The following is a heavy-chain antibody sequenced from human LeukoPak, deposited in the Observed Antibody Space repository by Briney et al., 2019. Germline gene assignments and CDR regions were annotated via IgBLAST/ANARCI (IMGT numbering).Heavy chain of an antibody. CDR3: ARGPENYYDSSGYLDY. D-gene: IGHD3-22*01. J-gene: IGHJ4*02. V-gene: IGHV1-69*13. Sequence: SVKVSCKASGYTFTSYGISWVRQAPGQGLEWMGWIIPIFGTANYAQKFQGRVTITADESTSTAYMELSSLRSEDTAVYYCARGPENYYDSSGYLDYWGQGTLVTVSS. CDR2: IIPIFGTA. CDR1: GYTFTSYG.